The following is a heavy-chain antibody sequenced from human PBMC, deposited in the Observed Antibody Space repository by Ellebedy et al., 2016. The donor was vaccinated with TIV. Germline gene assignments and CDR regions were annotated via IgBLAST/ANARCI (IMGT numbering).Heavy chain of an antibody. Sequence: GESLKISXKGSGYSFTNYWIGWVRQMPGKGLEWMGIIYPGDSETRYSPSFQGQVTISADKSISTAYLQWSSLKASDTAMYYCARPSSGSYSYYYGMDVWGQGTTVTVSS. CDR1: GYSFTNYW. D-gene: IGHD1-26*01. CDR2: IYPGDSET. J-gene: IGHJ6*02. V-gene: IGHV5-51*01. CDR3: ARPSSGSYSYYYGMDV.